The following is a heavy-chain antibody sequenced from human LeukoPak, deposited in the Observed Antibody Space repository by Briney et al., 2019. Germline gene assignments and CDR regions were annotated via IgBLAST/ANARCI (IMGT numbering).Heavy chain of an antibody. CDR1: GFTFSSYA. CDR2: IRGSGGST. V-gene: IGHV3-23*01. Sequence: GGSLRLSCAAPGFTFSSYAMSWVRQAPGKGLEWVSSIRGSGGSTYYVDSVRGRFTISRDNSKNTLYLQMNSLRAEDTALYYCAKGGSPRAYGSGSYSDYWGQGTLVTVSS. CDR3: AKGGSPRAYGSGSYSDY. J-gene: IGHJ4*02. D-gene: IGHD3-10*01.